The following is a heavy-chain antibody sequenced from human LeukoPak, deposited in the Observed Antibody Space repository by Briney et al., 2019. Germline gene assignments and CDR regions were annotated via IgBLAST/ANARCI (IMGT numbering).Heavy chain of an antibody. D-gene: IGHD3-22*01. CDR1: GFTVSSNY. V-gene: IGHV3-53*01. Sequence: GGPLRLSCAASGFTVSSNYMSWVRQAPGKGLEWVSVIYSGGSTYYADSVKGRFTISRDNSKNTLYLQMNSLRAADTAVYYCAGAQFYYDSSAYGYDYWGQGTLVTVSS. CDR2: IYSGGST. J-gene: IGHJ4*02. CDR3: AGAQFYYDSSAYGYDY.